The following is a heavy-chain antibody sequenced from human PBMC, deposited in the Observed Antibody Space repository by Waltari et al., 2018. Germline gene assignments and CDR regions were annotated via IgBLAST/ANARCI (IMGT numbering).Heavy chain of an antibody. CDR2: IWYDGSNK. Sequence: QVQLVESGGGVVQPGRSLRFSCPASGITFSSSGMHWVRQAPGKGMEWVAVIWYDGSNKNYGDSVKGRFTISRDNSKNTLYLQMNSLRAEDTAVYYCVVGGSRGGDEGGYWGQGTLVTVSS. CDR3: VVGGSRGGDEGGY. J-gene: IGHJ4*02. CDR1: GITFSSSG. D-gene: IGHD2-21*02. V-gene: IGHV3-33*08.